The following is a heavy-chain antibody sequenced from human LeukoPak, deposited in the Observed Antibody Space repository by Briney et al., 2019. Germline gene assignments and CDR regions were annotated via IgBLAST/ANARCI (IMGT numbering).Heavy chain of an antibody. D-gene: IGHD3-22*01. CDR2: IIPIFGTA. Sequence: GASVKVSCKASGGTFSSYAISWVRQAPGQGLEWMGGIIPIFGTANYAQKFQGRVTITADESTSTAYMELSSLRSEDTAVYYCARGYYYDSSKFDYWAREPWSPSPQ. CDR1: GGTFSSYA. J-gene: IGHJ4*02. CDR3: ARGYYYDSSKFDY. V-gene: IGHV1-69*13.